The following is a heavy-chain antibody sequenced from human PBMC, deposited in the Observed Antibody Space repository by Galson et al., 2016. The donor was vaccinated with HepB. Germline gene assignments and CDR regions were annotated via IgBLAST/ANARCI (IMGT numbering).Heavy chain of an antibody. CDR3: GRLTYTRYFDF. V-gene: IGHV4-39*01. D-gene: IGHD1-14*01. J-gene: IGHJ4*02. CDR2: IYSSGST. CDR1: GDSISNNGYY. Sequence: SETLSLTCTVSGDSISNNGYYWGWVRQPPGKRLEWIGSIYSSGSTYDNPSLKSRVIISVDTSKNQFSLRLNSATAADTAIYYCGRLTYTRYFDFWGQGTLVTVSS.